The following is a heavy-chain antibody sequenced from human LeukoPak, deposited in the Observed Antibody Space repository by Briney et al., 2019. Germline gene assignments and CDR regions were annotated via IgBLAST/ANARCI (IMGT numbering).Heavy chain of an antibody. CDR1: GFTFGDYA. CDR2: NSGSGGST. V-gene: IGHV3-23*01. CDR3: AKDSAYYKSYPVFFNAFDI. J-gene: IGHJ3*02. Sequence: GGSLRLSCAASGFTFGDYAMNWVRQAPGRGLEWVSLNSGSGGSTYYADSVKGRFTISRGNSKNTLYLQMNSLRAEDTAVYYCAKDSAYYKSYPVFFNAFDIWGQGTMVTVSS. D-gene: IGHD3-10*01.